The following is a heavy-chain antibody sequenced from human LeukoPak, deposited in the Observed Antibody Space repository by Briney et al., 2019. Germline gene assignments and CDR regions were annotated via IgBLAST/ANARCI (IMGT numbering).Heavy chain of an antibody. Sequence: GGSLRLSCAASGFTFTNSAMTWVRQAPGKGLQWVSAISASGAGTYYADSVKGRFTISRDNSKNTVYLQMNSLRTEDTAVYYCAKILRWPDPFDSWGQGTLVTVSS. CDR3: AKILRWPDPFDS. J-gene: IGHJ4*02. D-gene: IGHD4-23*01. V-gene: IGHV3-23*01. CDR1: GFTFTNSA. CDR2: ISASGAGT.